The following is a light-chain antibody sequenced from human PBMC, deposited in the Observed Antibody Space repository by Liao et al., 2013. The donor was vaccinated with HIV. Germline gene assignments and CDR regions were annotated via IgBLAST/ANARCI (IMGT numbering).Light chain of an antibody. CDR1: KLGDKY. J-gene: IGLJ1*01. CDR3: QAWDTTVTTYV. CDR2: QHT. V-gene: IGLV3-1*01. Sequence: SYELTQPPSVSVSPGQTASITCSGDKLGDKYACWYQQQPGQSPVLVIYQHTKRPSGIPERFSASNSGNTATLTISATQAMDEADYYCQAWDTTVTTYVFGTGTKVTVL.